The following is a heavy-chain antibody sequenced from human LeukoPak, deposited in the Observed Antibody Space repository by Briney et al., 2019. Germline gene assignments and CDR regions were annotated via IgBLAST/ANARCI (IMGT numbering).Heavy chain of an antibody. Sequence: GGSLRLSCAASGFTFSSYAMHWVRQAPGKGLEYVSAISSNGGSTYYANSVKGRFTISRDNSKNTLYLQMGSLRAEDMAVYYCARGRSKYSGSYGYIFGYWGQGTLVTVSS. J-gene: IGHJ4*02. CDR2: ISSNGGST. V-gene: IGHV3-64*01. CDR3: ARGRSKYSGSYGYIFGY. D-gene: IGHD1-26*01. CDR1: GFTFSSYA.